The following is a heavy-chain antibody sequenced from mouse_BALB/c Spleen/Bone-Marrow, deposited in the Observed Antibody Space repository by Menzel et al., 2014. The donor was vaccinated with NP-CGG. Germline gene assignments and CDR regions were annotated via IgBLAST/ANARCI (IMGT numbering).Heavy chain of an antibody. D-gene: IGHD2-12*01. Sequence: EVKLMESGGGLVQPGGSLRLSCAPSGFTFSDYYMSWVRQPPGKALEWLGFIRNKAKGYTTEYIPSVKGRFTISRDNSQSMLYLQMNTLRAEDSATYYCARDRNNDIHWYLDVWGAGTTVTVSS. V-gene: IGHV7-3*02. CDR2: IRNKAKGYTT. CDR1: GFTFSDYY. J-gene: IGHJ1*01. CDR3: ARDRNNDIHWYLDV.